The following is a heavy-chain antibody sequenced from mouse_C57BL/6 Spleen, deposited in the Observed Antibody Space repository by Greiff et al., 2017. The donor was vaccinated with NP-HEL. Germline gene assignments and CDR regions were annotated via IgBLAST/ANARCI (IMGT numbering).Heavy chain of an antibody. CDR3: ARVEATNYSSYGGY. CDR1: GYTFTSYW. D-gene: IGHD2-5*01. Sequence: QVQLQQPGAELVKPGASVKLSCKASGYTFTSYWMHWVKQRPGQGLEWIGMIHPNSGSTNYNEKFKSKATLTVDKSSSTAYMQLSSLTSGDSAVYYGARVEATNYSSYGGYWGQGTTLTVSS. CDR2: IHPNSGST. V-gene: IGHV1-64*01. J-gene: IGHJ2*01.